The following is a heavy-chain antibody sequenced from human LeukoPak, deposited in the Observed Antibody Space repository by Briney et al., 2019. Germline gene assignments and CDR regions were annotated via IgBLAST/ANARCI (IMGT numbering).Heavy chain of an antibody. V-gene: IGHV1-2*02. D-gene: IGHD2-15*01. Sequence: ASVKVSCKASGYTFTGYYMHLVRQAPGQGLEWMGWINPNSGGTNYAQKVQGRVTMTRDTSISTAYMELSRLRSDDTAVYYCARVDAGVASYGMDVSGQGTTVPVSS. CDR1: GYTFTGYY. CDR2: INPNSGGT. J-gene: IGHJ6*02. CDR3: ARVDAGVASYGMDV.